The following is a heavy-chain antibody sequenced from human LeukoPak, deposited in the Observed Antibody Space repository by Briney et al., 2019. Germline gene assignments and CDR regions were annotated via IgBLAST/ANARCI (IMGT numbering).Heavy chain of an antibody. CDR1: GFTFSSYG. D-gene: IGHD2-15*01. J-gene: IGHJ4*02. CDR2: IRYDGSNK. V-gene: IGHV3-30*02. CDR3: AKGHCSGVSWYFRRGDYFDY. Sequence: PGGPLRLSCAASGFTFSSYGMHWFRQAPGKGLEWVAFIRYDGSNKYYADSVKGRFTISRDNSKNTLYLQMNSLRAEDTAVYYCAKGHCSGVSWYFRRGDYFDYWGQGTLVTVSS.